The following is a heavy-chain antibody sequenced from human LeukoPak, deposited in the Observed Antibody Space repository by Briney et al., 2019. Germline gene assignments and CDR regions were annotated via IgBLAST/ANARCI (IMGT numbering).Heavy chain of an antibody. CDR2: ISGSGGST. CDR3: AKDNLRYCSSTSCYPFDY. CDR1: GFTFSSYA. J-gene: IGHJ4*02. V-gene: IGHV3-23*01. D-gene: IGHD2-2*01. Sequence: GGSLRLSCAASGFTFSSYAMSWVRQAPGKGLEWVSAISGSGGSTYYADSVKGRFTISRDNSKNTLYLQMNSLRAEDTAVYYCAKDNLRYCSSTSCYPFDYWGQGTLVTVSS.